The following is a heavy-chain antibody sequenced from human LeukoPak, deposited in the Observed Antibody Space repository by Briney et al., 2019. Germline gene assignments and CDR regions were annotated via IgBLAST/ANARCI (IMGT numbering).Heavy chain of an antibody. CDR1: GGSISSGSYY. Sequence: PSQTLSLTCTVSGGSISSGSYYWSWIRQPAGKGLEWIGRIYTSGSTNYNPSLKSRLTISVDTSKNQFPLKLSSVTAADTAVYYCARDGGYWGQGTLVTVSS. CDR3: ARDGGY. J-gene: IGHJ4*02. V-gene: IGHV4-61*02. D-gene: IGHD3-16*01. CDR2: IYTSGST.